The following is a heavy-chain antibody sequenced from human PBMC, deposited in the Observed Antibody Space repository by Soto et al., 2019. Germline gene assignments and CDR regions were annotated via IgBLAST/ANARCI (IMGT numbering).Heavy chain of an antibody. Sequence: ASVMVSCKASGYTFTGYYMHWVRQAPGQGLEWMGWINPNSGGTNYAQKFQGWVTMTRDTSISTAYMELSRLRSDDTAVYYCARERELLEGRATTWYYGMDVWGQGTTVTVSS. CDR3: ARERELLEGRATTWYYGMDV. D-gene: IGHD1-26*01. J-gene: IGHJ6*02. V-gene: IGHV1-2*04. CDR2: INPNSGGT. CDR1: GYTFTGYY.